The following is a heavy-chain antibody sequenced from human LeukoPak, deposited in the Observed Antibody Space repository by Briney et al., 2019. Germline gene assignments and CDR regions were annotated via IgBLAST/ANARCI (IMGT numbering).Heavy chain of an antibody. D-gene: IGHD4-23*01. CDR1: GVSISSYH. CDR2: IYNTGST. Sequence: PSETLSLTCTVSGVSISSYHWSWIRQPPGKGLEWIGDIYNTGSTNYNPSLKSRATISGDTSKKQFSLKRSSVTAADTAVYYCARREGNGWFDPWGQGALVTVSS. V-gene: IGHV4-59*08. J-gene: IGHJ5*02. CDR3: ARREGNGWFDP.